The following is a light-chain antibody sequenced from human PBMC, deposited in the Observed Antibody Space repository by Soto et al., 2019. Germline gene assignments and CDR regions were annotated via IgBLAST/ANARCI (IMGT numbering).Light chain of an antibody. J-gene: IGLJ1*01. CDR1: SSDVGGYNY. CDR3: GSYTTSNTLV. CDR2: DVT. V-gene: IGLV2-14*03. Sequence: QSALTQPASVSGSPGQSITISCTGTSSDVGGYNYVSWYQHHPGKAPKLMIYDVTTRPSGVSSRFSGSKSGNTASLTISRLQAEDEADYYCGSYTTSNTLVFGTGTKLTVL.